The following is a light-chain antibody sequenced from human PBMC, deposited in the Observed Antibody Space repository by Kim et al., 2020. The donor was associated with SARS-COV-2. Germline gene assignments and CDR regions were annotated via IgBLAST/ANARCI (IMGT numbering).Light chain of an antibody. Sequence: ASVGDRVTITCQASQDISKYLNWYQQKPGKAPNLLICDASNLQTGVPSRFSGSGSGTDFTFTISNLQPEDIATYYCQQYDNLPFTFGGGTKVDIK. V-gene: IGKV1-33*01. J-gene: IGKJ4*01. CDR3: QQYDNLPFT. CDR2: DAS. CDR1: QDISKY.